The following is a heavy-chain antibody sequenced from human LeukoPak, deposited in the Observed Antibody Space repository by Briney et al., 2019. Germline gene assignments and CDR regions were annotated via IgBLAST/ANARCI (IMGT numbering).Heavy chain of an antibody. J-gene: IGHJ4*02. D-gene: IGHD3-22*01. V-gene: IGHV1-18*01. CDR3: ARAPSYYDSSGYYVGTEFDY. Sequence: GASVKVSCKASGYTFTSYGISWVRQAPGQGLEWMGWIIAYNGNTNYAQKLQGRVTMTTDTSTSTAYMELRSLRSDDTAVYYCARAPSYYDSSGYYVGTEFDYWGQGTLVTVSS. CDR2: IIAYNGNT. CDR1: GYTFTSYG.